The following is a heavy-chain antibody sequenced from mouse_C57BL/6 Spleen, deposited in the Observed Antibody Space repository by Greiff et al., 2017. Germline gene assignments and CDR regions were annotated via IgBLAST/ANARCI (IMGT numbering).Heavy chain of an antibody. CDR2: IWRGGST. CDR3: ATSSYYGSSPCDY. CDR1: GFSLTSYG. Sequence: QVQLQQSGPGLVPPSQSLSITCTVSGFSLTSYGVHWVRQSPGKGLEWLGVIWRGGSTDYNAAFMSRLSITKDNSKSQVFFKMNSLQADDTAIYYCATSSYYGSSPCDYWGQGTTLTVSS. V-gene: IGHV2-5*01. J-gene: IGHJ2*01. D-gene: IGHD1-1*01.